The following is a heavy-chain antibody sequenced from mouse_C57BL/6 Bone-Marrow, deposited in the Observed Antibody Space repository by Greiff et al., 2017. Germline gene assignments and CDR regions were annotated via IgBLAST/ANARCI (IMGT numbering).Heavy chain of an antibody. CDR1: GFNINDDY. CDR3: TTDSAMDY. CDR2: IDPENGDT. V-gene: IGHV14-4*01. Sequence: VQLQQSGAELVRPGASVKLSCTASGFNINDDYMHWVKQRPEQGLEWIGLIDPENGDTEYASKFQGKATITADTSSNTAYLQLSSLTSEDTAVYYCTTDSAMDYGGQGTSVTVAS. J-gene: IGHJ4*01.